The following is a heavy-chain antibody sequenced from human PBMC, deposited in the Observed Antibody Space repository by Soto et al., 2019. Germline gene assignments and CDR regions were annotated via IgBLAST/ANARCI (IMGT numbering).Heavy chain of an antibody. CDR2: IYYSGST. D-gene: IGHD6-13*01. Sequence: SETLSLTCTVSGGSISSGDYYWSWIRQPPGKGLEWIGYIYYSGSTYYNPSLKSRVTISVDTSKNQFSLKLSSVTAADTAVYYCARGGYSSSWYKIKWFDPWGQGTLVT. J-gene: IGHJ5*02. CDR1: GGSISSGDYY. V-gene: IGHV4-30-4*01. CDR3: ARGGYSSSWYKIKWFDP.